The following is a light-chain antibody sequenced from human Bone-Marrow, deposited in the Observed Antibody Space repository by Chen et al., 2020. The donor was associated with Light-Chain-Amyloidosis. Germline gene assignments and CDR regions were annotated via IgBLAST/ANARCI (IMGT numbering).Light chain of an antibody. J-gene: IGLJ2*01. V-gene: IGLV1-40*01. CDR2: GDN. CDR3: QSYDSSLRGSVV. CDR1: SSNIGAGYD. Sequence: QSVLTQPPSVSGAPGQKVTISCIGDSSNIGAGYDVHWYQQLPGKAPKILIYGDNYRPSGVPDRVSGSKSGTSASLEISGLLTDDEAEYYCQSYDSSLRGSVVFGGGTKLTVL.